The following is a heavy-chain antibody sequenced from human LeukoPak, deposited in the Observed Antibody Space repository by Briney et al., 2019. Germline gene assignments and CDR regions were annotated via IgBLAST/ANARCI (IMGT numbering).Heavy chain of an antibody. D-gene: IGHD3-22*01. CDR1: GFTFSSYS. CDR3: ARDHSPLSTMIVVVRYFDY. V-gene: IGHV3-21*01. CDR2: ISSSSSYI. Sequence: GGSLRLSCAASGFTFSSYSMNWVRQAPGRGLEWVSSISSSSSYIYYADSVKGRLTISRDNAKNSLYLQMNSLRAEDTAVYYCARDHSPLSTMIVVVRYFDYWGQGTLVTVSS. J-gene: IGHJ4*02.